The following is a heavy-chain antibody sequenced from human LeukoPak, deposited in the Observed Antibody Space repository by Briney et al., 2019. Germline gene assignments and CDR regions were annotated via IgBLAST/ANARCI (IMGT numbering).Heavy chain of an antibody. Sequence: ASVKASCKASGYTFTSYGISWVRQAPGQGLEWMGWISAYNGNTNYAQKLQGRVTMTTDTSTSTAYMELRSLRSDDTAVYYCASLRRGYSYGYWFDPWGQGTLVTVSS. D-gene: IGHD5-18*01. CDR2: ISAYNGNT. CDR1: GYTFTSYG. V-gene: IGHV1-18*01. J-gene: IGHJ5*02. CDR3: ASLRRGYSYGYWFDP.